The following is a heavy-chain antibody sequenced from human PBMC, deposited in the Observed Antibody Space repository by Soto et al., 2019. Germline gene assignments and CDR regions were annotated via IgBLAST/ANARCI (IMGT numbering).Heavy chain of an antibody. CDR3: ARDRAGGRHDYWGQGTLVTVSSGMDV. CDR1: GGSFSSYY. J-gene: IGHJ6*02. D-gene: IGHD4-17*01. Sequence: SETLSLTCTVSGGSFSSYYWSWIRQPAGKGLEWIGRLYTSGSTNYNPSLKSRVTMSVDTSKNQFSLKLNSVTAADTAVYYCARDRAGGRHDYWGQGTLVTVSSGMDVWGQGTTVTVSS. CDR2: LYTSGST. V-gene: IGHV4-4*07.